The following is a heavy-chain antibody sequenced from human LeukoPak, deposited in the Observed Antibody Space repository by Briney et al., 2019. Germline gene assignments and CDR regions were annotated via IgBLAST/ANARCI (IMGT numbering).Heavy chain of an antibody. CDR2: ISGSGGST. CDR1: GFTFSSYA. V-gene: IGHV3-23*01. Sequence: GGSLRLSCAASGFTFSSYAMSWVRQAPGKGLEWVSAISGSGGSTYYADSVKGRFTISRDNAKNSLYLQMNSLRAEDTAVYYCARDLDGIFDYWGQGTLVTVSS. J-gene: IGHJ4*02. D-gene: IGHD3-9*01. CDR3: ARDLDGIFDY.